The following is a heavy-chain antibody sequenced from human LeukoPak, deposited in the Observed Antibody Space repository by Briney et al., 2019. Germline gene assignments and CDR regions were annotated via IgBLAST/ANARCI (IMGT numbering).Heavy chain of an antibody. Sequence: SETLSLTCTVSGGSISSYYWSWIRQPPGKGLEWIGYIYYSGSTNYNPSLKSRVTISVDTSKNQFSLKLSSVTAADTAVYYCAREAAVAGDDHFDYWGQGTLVTVSS. V-gene: IGHV4-59*01. CDR1: GGSISSYY. CDR3: AREAAVAGDDHFDY. D-gene: IGHD6-19*01. CDR2: IYYSGST. J-gene: IGHJ4*02.